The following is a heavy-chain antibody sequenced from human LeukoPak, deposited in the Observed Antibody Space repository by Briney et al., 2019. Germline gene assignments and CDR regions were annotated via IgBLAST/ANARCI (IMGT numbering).Heavy chain of an antibody. CDR3: ARGDYSSDAFDI. CDR1: GGSFSGYY. D-gene: IGHD2-15*01. CDR2: IYYSGST. J-gene: IGHJ3*02. V-gene: IGHV4-31*11. Sequence: PSETLSLTCAVYGGSFSGYYWSWIRQHPGKGLEWIGYIYYSGSTYYNPSLKSRVTISVDTSKNQFSLKLSSVTAADTAVYYCARGDYSSDAFDIWGQGTMVTVSS.